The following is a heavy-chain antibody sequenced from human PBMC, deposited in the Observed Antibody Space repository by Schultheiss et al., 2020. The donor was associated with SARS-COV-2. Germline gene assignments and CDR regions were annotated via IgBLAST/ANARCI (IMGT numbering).Heavy chain of an antibody. Sequence: ASVKVSCKASGYTFTGYYMHWVRQAPGQGLEWMGWINPNSGGTNYAQKFQGRVTMTRDTSISTAYMELSRLRSDDTAVYYCAKRGGVTTGGAFDIWSQGTMVTVSS. J-gene: IGHJ3*02. CDR1: GYTFTGYY. CDR3: AKRGGVTTGGAFDI. V-gene: IGHV1-2*02. D-gene: IGHD4-17*01. CDR2: INPNSGGT.